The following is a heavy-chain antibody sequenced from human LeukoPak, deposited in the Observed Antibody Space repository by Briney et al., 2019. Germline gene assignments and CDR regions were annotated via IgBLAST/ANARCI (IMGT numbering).Heavy chain of an antibody. V-gene: IGHV4-59*08. Sequence: SETLSLTCTVSGGSISSHYWSWIRQPPGKGLEWIGYIYYSGSTNYNPSLKSRVTISVDTSKNQFSLKLSSVTAADTAVYYCAKTTVTAYYYYYMDVWGKGTTVTVSS. D-gene: IGHD4-11*01. CDR2: IYYSGST. CDR1: GGSISSHY. J-gene: IGHJ6*03. CDR3: AKTTVTAYYYYYMDV.